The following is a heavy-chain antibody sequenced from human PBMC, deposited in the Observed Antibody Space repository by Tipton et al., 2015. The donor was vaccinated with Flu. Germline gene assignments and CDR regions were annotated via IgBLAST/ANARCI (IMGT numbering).Heavy chain of an antibody. D-gene: IGHD5-18*01. Sequence: TLSLTCTVSGGSIINHYWGWIRQSPGKGLEWIGHIYYTGPTNYNPSLKSRVTISVDTSKNQFSLRLSSVTAEDTALYYCARSTRGYNYAITYLDSWGQGTLVTVSS. CDR2: IYYTGPT. J-gene: IGHJ4*02. CDR3: ARSTRGYNYAITYLDS. V-gene: IGHV4-59*07. CDR1: GGSIINHY.